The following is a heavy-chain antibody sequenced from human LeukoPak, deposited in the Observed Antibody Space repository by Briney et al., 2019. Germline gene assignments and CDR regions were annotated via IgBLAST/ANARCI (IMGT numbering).Heavy chain of an antibody. CDR2: ISGDASVS. V-gene: IGHV3-23*01. Sequence: PGGSLRLSCAGSGFTFRFYAMTWVRQAPGKGLEWVSGISGDASVSKDADSVKGRFNISRDNSKNTLYLQLNSLRVEDTAIYYCAKAYSSSVYGDAFHIWGQGTMVTVSP. CDR3: AKAYSSSVYGDAFHI. D-gene: IGHD6-13*01. CDR1: GFTFRFYA. J-gene: IGHJ3*02.